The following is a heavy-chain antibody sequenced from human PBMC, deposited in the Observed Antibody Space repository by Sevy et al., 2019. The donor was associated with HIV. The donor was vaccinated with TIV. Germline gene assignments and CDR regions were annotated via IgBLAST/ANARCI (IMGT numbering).Heavy chain of an antibody. J-gene: IGHJ6*03. CDR3: ARGGGIAQHYYYYMDV. CDR1: GGTFSSYA. V-gene: IGHV1-69*13. CDR2: IIPIFGTA. D-gene: IGHD6-13*01. Sequence: ASVKVSCKASGGTFSSYAISWVRQAPGQGLEWMGGIIPIFGTANYAQKFQGRVTITADESTSTAYMELSSLRSEDTAVYYCARGGGIAQHYYYYMDVWGKGTTGTVSS.